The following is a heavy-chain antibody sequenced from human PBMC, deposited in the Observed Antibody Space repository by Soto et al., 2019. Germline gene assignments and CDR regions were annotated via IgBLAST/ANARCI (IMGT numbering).Heavy chain of an antibody. D-gene: IGHD3-3*01. CDR3: SRQASDFWSGKPQYYMDV. CDR2: IRSKGNNYAT. CDR1: GFTFSGSA. J-gene: IGHJ6*03. Sequence: GGSLRLSCAASGFTFSGSAMHWVRQASGKGLEWVGRIRSKGNNYATAYGASLKGRFTISRDDSKNTAYLQMNSLNTEDTAVYYCSRQASDFWSGKPQYYMDVWGKGTAVTVSS. V-gene: IGHV3-73*01.